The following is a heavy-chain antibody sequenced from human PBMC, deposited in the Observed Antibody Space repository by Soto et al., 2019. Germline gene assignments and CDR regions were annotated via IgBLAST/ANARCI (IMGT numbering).Heavy chain of an antibody. CDR3: ARASLEYSSPAGAFDI. CDR1: GYTFTSYY. CDR2: INPSGGST. D-gene: IGHD6-6*01. J-gene: IGHJ3*02. V-gene: IGHV1-46*03. Sequence: ASVKVSCKASGYTFTSYYRHWVRQAPGQGLEWMGIINPSGGSTSYAQKFQGRVTMTRDTSTSTVYMELSSLRSEDTAVYYCARASLEYSSPAGAFDIWGQGTMVTVSS.